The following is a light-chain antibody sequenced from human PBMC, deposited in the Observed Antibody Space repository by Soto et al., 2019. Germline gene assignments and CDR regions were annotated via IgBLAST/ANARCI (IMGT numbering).Light chain of an antibody. CDR3: HQRSNWPLIT. J-gene: IGKJ5*01. Sequence: VLRLTAATLSLYPKERALLSCRASQSVRSYLAWYQQKPGQAPRLLIYDASNRATGIPARFSGSGSGTDFTLTISSIEPEDCAVYYCHQRSNWPLITFGQGTRLEIK. V-gene: IGKV3-11*01. CDR1: QSVRSY. CDR2: DAS.